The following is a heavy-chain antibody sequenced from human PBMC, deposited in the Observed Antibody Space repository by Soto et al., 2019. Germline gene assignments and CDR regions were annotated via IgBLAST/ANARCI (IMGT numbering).Heavy chain of an antibody. CDR1: GYTFTSYG. Sequence: WASVKVSCKASGYTFTSYGISWVRQAPGQGLEWMGWISAYNGNTNYAQKLQGRVTMTTDTSTSTAYMELRSLRSDDTAVYYCASTSYCSSTSCSNAFDIWGQGTMVTVSS. J-gene: IGHJ3*02. CDR2: ISAYNGNT. D-gene: IGHD2-2*01. CDR3: ASTSYCSSTSCSNAFDI. V-gene: IGHV1-18*04.